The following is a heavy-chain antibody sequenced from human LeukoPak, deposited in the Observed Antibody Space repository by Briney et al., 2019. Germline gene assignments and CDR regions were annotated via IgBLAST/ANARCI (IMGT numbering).Heavy chain of an antibody. J-gene: IGHJ4*02. CDR1: GFTVSSHY. CDR3: ARDMYYGDYEIDY. CDR2: ITSSSSTI. V-gene: IGHV3-48*02. D-gene: IGHD4-17*01. Sequence: GGSLRLSCAASGFTVSSHYMSWVRQAPGKGLEWVSYITSSSSTIYYADSVKGRFTISRDNAKNSLFLQMNSLRDEDTAVYYCARDMYYGDYEIDYWGQGTLVTVSS.